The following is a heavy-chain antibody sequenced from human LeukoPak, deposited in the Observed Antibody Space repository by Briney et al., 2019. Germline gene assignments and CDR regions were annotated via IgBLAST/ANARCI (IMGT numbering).Heavy chain of an antibody. CDR1: GYTFTCYY. D-gene: IGHD4-17*01. CDR2: INPNSGGT. V-gene: IGHV1-2*06. J-gene: IGHJ4*02. CDR3: ARVFTLRATVIPFDY. Sequence: ASVKVSCKASGYTFTCYYMHWVRQAPGQGLEWMGRINPNSGGTNYAQKFQGRVTMTRDTSISTAYMELSRLRSDDTAVYYCARVFTLRATVIPFDYWGQGTLVTVSS.